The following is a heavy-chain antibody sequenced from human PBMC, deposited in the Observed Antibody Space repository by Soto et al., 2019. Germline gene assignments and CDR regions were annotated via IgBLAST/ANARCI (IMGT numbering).Heavy chain of an antibody. CDR3: VKDIGPVSHGQRGFDS. CDR2: ISWNSGTI. D-gene: IGHD5-18*01. Sequence: EVQMVESGGGFIQPGGSLRLSCAASGFTFEDFAMHWVRQGPGKGLEWVGGISWNSGTIGHADSVKGRFVISRDNAQNSIYLQMNSLRPEDTALYYCVKDIGPVSHGQRGFDSWGQGTLVTVSS. CDR1: GFTFEDFA. J-gene: IGHJ4*02. V-gene: IGHV3-9*01.